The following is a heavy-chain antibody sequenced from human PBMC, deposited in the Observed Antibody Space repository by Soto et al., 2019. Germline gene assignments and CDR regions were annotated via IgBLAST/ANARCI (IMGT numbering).Heavy chain of an antibody. CDR2: IKSKTDGGTT. J-gene: IGHJ6*03. D-gene: IGHD5-12*01. V-gene: IGHV3-15*01. CDR3: TMNSETPKVDKPESTYYYYYMDV. Sequence: GGSLRLSCAASGFTFSNAWMSWVRQAPGKGLEWVGRIKSKTDGGTTDYAAPVKGRFTISRDDSKNTLYLQMNSLKTEDTAVYYCTMNSETPKVDKPESTYYYYYMDVWGKGTTVTVSS. CDR1: GFTFSNAW.